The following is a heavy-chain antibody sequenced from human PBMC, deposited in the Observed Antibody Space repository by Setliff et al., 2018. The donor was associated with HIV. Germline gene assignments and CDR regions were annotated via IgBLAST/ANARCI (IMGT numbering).Heavy chain of an antibody. J-gene: IGHJ4*02. CDR2: IWYDGTT. D-gene: IGHD3-9*01. Sequence: PGGSLRLSCAASGFTFRSYGMHWVRQAPGKGLEWVAHIWYDGTTSYADSVKGRFTVSRDNSNNALYLQMNSLKTEDTAVYYCASRGRAYYLDTPGYFDSWGQGTPVTVSS. V-gene: IGHV3-30*02. CDR1: GFTFRSYG. CDR3: ASRGRAYYLDTPGYFDS.